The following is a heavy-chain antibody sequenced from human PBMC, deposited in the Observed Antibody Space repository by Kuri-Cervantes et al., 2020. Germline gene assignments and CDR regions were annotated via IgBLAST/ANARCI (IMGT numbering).Heavy chain of an antibody. D-gene: IGHD3/OR15-3a*01. Sequence: SQTLSLTCAVYGGSFSSYYWTWVRQPPGKGLQWLGNLYYSGRNNYNPSLKSRVTISVDTSKNQFSLKLSSVTAADTAVYYCARGPWTYYYYYMDVWGKGTTVTVSS. CDR1: GGSFSSYY. CDR3: ARGPWTYYYYYMDV. V-gene: IGHV4-34*01. J-gene: IGHJ6*03. CDR2: LYYSGRN.